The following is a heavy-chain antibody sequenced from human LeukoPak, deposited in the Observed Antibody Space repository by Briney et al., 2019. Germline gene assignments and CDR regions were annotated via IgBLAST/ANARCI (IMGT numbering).Heavy chain of an antibody. CDR1: GFTFSSYA. V-gene: IGHV3-30*04. J-gene: IGHJ4*02. Sequence: GRSLRLSCAASGFTFSSYAMHWVRQAPGKGLEWVAVISYDGSNKYYADSVKGRFTTSRDNSKNTLYLQMNSLRAEDTAVYYCARGPFDYWGQGTLVTVSS. CDR3: ARGPFDY. CDR2: ISYDGSNK.